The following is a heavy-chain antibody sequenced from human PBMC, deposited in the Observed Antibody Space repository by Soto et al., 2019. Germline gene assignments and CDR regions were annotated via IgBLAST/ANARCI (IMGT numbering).Heavy chain of an antibody. V-gene: IGHV2-5*02. J-gene: IGHJ4*02. CDR3: AHRPVSSSIFDH. CDR1: WCSLSTSGVG. D-gene: IGHD6-6*01. Sequence: XAPTLATSHQRLTLTVTFSWCSLSTSGVGVGCIRQPPGNALEWLALIYCDDDKRYSPSLKSRLTITKDTSKNQVVLTMTNMDPVDTATYYRAHRPVSSSIFDHWGQGTLVTVSS. CDR2: IYCDDDK.